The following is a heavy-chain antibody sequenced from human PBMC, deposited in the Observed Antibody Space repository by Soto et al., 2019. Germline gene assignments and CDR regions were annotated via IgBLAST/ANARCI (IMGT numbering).Heavy chain of an antibody. CDR2: ISGSGNSP. V-gene: IGHV3-23*04. CDR3: ARGTHSYSGSHELDA. Sequence: EVQLVESGGRLVQRGGSLSLSCSGSGFIFGDHVMDWVRQAPGKGLGWVAGISGSGNSPFFRDSVKGRFTISRDNSKNAVYLEMNNLRDENSAMYFCARGTHSYSGSHELDAWDLGTLVTVSS. D-gene: IGHD1-26*01. CDR1: GFIFGDHV. J-gene: IGHJ5*02.